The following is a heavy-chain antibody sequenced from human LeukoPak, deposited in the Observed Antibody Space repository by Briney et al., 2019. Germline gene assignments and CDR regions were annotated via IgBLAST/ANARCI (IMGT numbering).Heavy chain of an antibody. CDR1: RFTFSSYA. D-gene: IGHD3-9*01. J-gene: IGHJ4*02. CDR2: ISGSGGST. V-gene: IGHV3-23*01. Sequence: PGGSLRLSCAASRFTFSSYAMSWVRQAPGKGLEWVSAISGSGGSTYYADSVKGRFTISRDNSKNTLYLQMNSLRAEDTAVYYCAKDPKNFDYYFDYWGQGTLVTVPS. CDR3: AKDPKNFDYYFDY.